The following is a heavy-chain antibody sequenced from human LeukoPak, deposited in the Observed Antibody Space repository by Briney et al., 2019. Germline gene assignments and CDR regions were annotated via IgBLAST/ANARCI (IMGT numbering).Heavy chain of an antibody. CDR1: GGSISSYY. D-gene: IGHD2-21*01. J-gene: IGHJ3*02. CDR2: IYTSGST. Sequence: SETLSLTCTVSGGSISSYYWSWIRQPPGKGLEWIGYIYTSGSTNYNPSLKSRVTISVDTSKNQFSLKLSSVTAADTAVYYCARGTQGGDDAFDIWGQGTMVTVSS. V-gene: IGHV4-4*09. CDR3: ARGTQGGDDAFDI.